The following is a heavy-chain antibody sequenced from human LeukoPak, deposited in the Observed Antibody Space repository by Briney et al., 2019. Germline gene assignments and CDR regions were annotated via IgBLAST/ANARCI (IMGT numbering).Heavy chain of an antibody. J-gene: IGHJ4*02. CDR2: IYYYGSSK. V-gene: IGHV3-33*01. CDR1: GIPFSRSG. D-gene: IGHD4/OR15-4a*01. Sequence: GGSLRLSCAASGIPFSRSGMHWVGQAPGKGLDWVAFIYYYGSSKYYSDSVKGRFTISRDNSKDTVYLQMNSLRAEDTAVYLCARDKGATSIDNWGQGALVTVSS. CDR3: ARDKGATSIDN.